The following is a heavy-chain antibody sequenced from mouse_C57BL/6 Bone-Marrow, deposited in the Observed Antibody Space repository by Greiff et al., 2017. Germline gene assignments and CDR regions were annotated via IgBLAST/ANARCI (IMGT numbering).Heavy chain of an antibody. V-gene: IGHV5-6*01. D-gene: IGHD2-4*01. Sequence: EVMLVESGGDLVKPGGSLKLSCAASGFTFSSYGMSWVRQTPDKRLEWVATISSGGSYTYSPDSVKGRFTISRDNAKSTLYLQMSSLKSEDTAMYYYERHGGLRRSFAYWGQGTLVTVSA. J-gene: IGHJ3*01. CDR3: ERHGGLRRSFAY. CDR1: GFTFSSYG. CDR2: ISSGGSYT.